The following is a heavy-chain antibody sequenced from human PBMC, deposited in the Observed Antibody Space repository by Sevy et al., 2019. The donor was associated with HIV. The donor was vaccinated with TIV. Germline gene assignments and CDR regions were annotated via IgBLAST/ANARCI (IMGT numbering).Heavy chain of an antibody. CDR2: ISSDSYYI. J-gene: IGHJ3*02. Sequence: GSLRLSCAASGFTFSTYSMNWVRQAPGKGLEWVSSISSDSYYIYYADSVKGRFTISRDNAMNSLYLQMNCLRAEDTAVYYCARATGTEALDAFDIWGQGTMVTVSS. CDR1: GFTFSTYS. V-gene: IGHV3-21*01. CDR3: ARATGTEALDAFDI. D-gene: IGHD1-1*01.